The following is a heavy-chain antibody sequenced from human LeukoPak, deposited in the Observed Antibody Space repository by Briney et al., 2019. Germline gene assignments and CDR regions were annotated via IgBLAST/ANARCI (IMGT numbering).Heavy chain of an antibody. Sequence: PGGSLRLSCAASGFTFSSYAMSWVRQAPGKGLEWVSAISGSGGSTYYADSVKGRFTISRDNSKNTLYLQLNSLRAEDTAVYYCAKGRLLLWFGELDPWGQGTLVTVSS. D-gene: IGHD3-10*01. CDR2: ISGSGGST. CDR3: AKGRLLLWFGELDP. CDR1: GFTFSSYA. J-gene: IGHJ5*02. V-gene: IGHV3-23*01.